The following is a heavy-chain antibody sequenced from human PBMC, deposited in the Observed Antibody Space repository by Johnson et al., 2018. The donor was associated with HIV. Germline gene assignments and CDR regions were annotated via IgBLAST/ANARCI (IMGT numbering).Heavy chain of an antibody. Sequence: QVQLVESGGGVVQPGRSLRLSCAASGFTFSSYGMHWVRQAPGKGLEWVAVIWYDGSNKYYADSVKGRFTISRDNSTNTLYLQMNSLRAEDTAVNYCAKGLQMVVRGDAGVISGKGTMVTVSS. CDR1: GFTFSSYG. CDR3: AKGLQMVVRGDAGVI. CDR2: IWYDGSNK. D-gene: IGHD2-21*01. J-gene: IGHJ3*02. V-gene: IGHV3-33*06.